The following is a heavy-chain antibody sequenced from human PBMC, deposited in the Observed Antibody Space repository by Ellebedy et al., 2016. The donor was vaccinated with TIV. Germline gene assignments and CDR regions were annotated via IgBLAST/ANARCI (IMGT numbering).Heavy chain of an antibody. D-gene: IGHD3-22*01. CDR3: ARADSDSSGFYFDY. CDR1: GFTFSSYS. Sequence: GGSLRLXXAASGFTFSSYSMNWVRQAPGKGLEWVSSISSSSSYIYYADSVKGRFTISRDNAKNSLYLQMNSLRAEDTAVYYCARADSDSSGFYFDYWGQGTLVTVSS. CDR2: ISSSSSYI. J-gene: IGHJ4*02. V-gene: IGHV3-21*01.